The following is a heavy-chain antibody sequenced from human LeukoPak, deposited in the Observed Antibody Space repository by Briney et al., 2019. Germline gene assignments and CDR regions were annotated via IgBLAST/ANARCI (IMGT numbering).Heavy chain of an antibody. CDR3: AVMDPYYDGSGYWVQ. Sequence: GVSLRLSCSASGFTFDSYAMSWVRQAPGNGLKCGSGINTSGGNTPYAESVKGRLTVSRDNTRNTLYMEMNSLRDEDTAVYYCAVMDPYYDGSGYWVQWGQGNLVTVSS. CDR1: GFTFDSYA. J-gene: IGHJ4*02. V-gene: IGHV3-23*01. CDR2: INTSGGNT. D-gene: IGHD3-22*01.